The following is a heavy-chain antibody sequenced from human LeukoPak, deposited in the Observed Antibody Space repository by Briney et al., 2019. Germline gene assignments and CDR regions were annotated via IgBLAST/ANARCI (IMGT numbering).Heavy chain of an antibody. D-gene: IGHD5-12*01. J-gene: IGHJ4*02. CDR1: GGSISSYY. CDR2: IYYSGST. Sequence: SETLSLTCTVSGGSISSYYWSWIRQPPGKGLEWIGYIYYSGSTNYNPSLKSRVTISVDTSKNQFSLKLSSVTAADTAVYYCARVSSGYEIEAYYFDYWGQGTLVTVSS. CDR3: ARVSSGYEIEAYYFDY. V-gene: IGHV4-59*01.